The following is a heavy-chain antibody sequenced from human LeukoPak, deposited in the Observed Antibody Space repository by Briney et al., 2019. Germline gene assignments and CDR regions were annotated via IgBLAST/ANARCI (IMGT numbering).Heavy chain of an antibody. CDR1: GGSIRSHY. CDR3: ARENYYDSSGYYHDAFDI. CDR2: LYYSGST. J-gene: IGHJ3*02. Sequence: PSETLSLTCTVSGGSIRSHYRSWIRQPPGKGLEWIGYLYYSGSTNYNPSLKSRVTISVDTSKNQLSLKLSSVTAADTAVYYCARENYYDSSGYYHDAFDIWGQGTMVTVSS. V-gene: IGHV4-59*11. D-gene: IGHD3-22*01.